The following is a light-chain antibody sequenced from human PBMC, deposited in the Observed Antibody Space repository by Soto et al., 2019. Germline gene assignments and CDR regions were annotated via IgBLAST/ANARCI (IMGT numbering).Light chain of an antibody. CDR1: QSVRTD. CDR3: QQYNKWPPLT. CDR2: DAS. V-gene: IGKV3-15*01. Sequence: EIVMTQSPATLSVSPGERATLSCRASQSVRTDLAWYQQKPGQPPRLLIYDASPRATGVPARFSGSGSGTEFTLTISSLQSEDFGVYYCQQYNKWPPLTFGGGTKVDIK. J-gene: IGKJ4*01.